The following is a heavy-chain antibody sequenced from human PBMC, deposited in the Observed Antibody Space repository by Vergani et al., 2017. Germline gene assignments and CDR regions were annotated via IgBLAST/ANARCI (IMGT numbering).Heavy chain of an antibody. CDR1: GFTFDDYA. CDR2: ISGSGGST. V-gene: IGHV3-23*04. CDR3: AKRQSAVVAKIYYFDY. Sequence: EVQLVESGGGLVQPGRSLRLSCAASGFTFDDYAMHWVRQAPGKGLEWVSGISGSGGSTYYADSVKGRFTISRDNSKNTLYLQMNSLRAEDTAVYYCAKRQSAVVAKIYYFDYWGQGTLVTVSS. D-gene: IGHD5-12*01. J-gene: IGHJ4*02.